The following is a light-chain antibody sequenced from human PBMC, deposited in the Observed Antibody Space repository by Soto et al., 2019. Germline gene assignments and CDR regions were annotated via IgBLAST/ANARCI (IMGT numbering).Light chain of an antibody. V-gene: IGKV3-20*01. CDR1: LSVSSSY. CDR2: GAS. Sequence: EIVLTQAPGTLPLSTGERATLSCRASLSVSSSYLAWYQQKPGQAPSLLIYGASSRATGIPDRFSGSGSGTDFTLTISRLEPEDVAVYYCQQYDSSPRTFSQGTTVEIK. CDR3: QQYDSSPRT. J-gene: IGKJ1*01.